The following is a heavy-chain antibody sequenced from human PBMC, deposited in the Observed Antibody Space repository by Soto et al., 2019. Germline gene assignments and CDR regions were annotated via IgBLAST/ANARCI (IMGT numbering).Heavy chain of an antibody. CDR1: GYTLTELS. Sequence: GAPVKVSTKVSGYTLTELSMHWVGRAPGKELEGMGGFDPEDGETIYAQKFQCRVTMTEDTSTDSAYMELSSLRSEHTPVYYCATSMVPFWYFELWGRGTLVTFSS. J-gene: IGHJ2*01. V-gene: IGHV1-24*01. D-gene: IGHD3-10*01. CDR2: FDPEDGET. CDR3: ATSMVPFWYFEL.